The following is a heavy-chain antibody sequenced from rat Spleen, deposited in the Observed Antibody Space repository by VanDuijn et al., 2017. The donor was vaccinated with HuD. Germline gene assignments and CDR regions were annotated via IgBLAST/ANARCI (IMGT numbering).Heavy chain of an antibody. CDR2: INYEGSST. Sequence: EVQLVESGGGLVQPGRSLKLSCAASGFTFSDYYMAWVRQAPKKGLEWVATINYEGSSTYYGDSVKGRFTISRDNAKSTLYLQMNSLRSEDTATYYCTRENWVLDFWGQGVMVTVSS. CDR3: TRENWVLDF. J-gene: IGHJ2*01. CDR1: GFTFSDYY. V-gene: IGHV5-22*01. D-gene: IGHD5-1*01.